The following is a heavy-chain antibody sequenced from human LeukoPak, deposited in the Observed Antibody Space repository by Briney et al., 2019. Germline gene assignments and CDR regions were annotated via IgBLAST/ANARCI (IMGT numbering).Heavy chain of an antibody. CDR1: GFTFSSSG. CDR2: ISSSRSTI. V-gene: IGHV3-48*01. D-gene: IGHD1-1*01. CDR3: ASLTVPDY. J-gene: IGHJ4*02. Sequence: PGGSLRLSCAASGFTFSSSGMNWVRQAPGKGLEWVSYISSSRSTIYYADSVKGRFTISRDNAKNSLYLQMNSLRAEDTAVYYCASLTVPDYWGQGTLVTVSS.